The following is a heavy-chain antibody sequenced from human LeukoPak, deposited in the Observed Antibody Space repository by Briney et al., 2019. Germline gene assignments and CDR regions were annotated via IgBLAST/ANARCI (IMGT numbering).Heavy chain of an antibody. Sequence: SETLSLTCTVSGGSISSSSYYWGWIRQPPGKGLEWIGSIYYSGSAYYNPSLKSRVTISVDTSKNQFSLKLSSVTAADTAVYYCARDHGLGIAARPDWFDPWGQGTLVTVSS. CDR2: IYYSGSA. D-gene: IGHD6-6*01. J-gene: IGHJ5*02. CDR1: GGSISSSSYY. V-gene: IGHV4-39*07. CDR3: ARDHGLGIAARPDWFDP.